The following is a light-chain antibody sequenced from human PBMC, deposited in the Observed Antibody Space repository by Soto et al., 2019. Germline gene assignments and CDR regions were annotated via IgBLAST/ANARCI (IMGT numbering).Light chain of an antibody. CDR1: QSLNSE. Sequence: DIQMTQSPSTLSASVGDRVTLTCRASQSLNSELAWYQQKPGKAPNLLIYQPSSLKGVVPSRFTGTGSGTECTFTISSLQPGDSATYYCQQYNDYPLTFGGGTKVEIK. CDR2: QPS. CDR3: QQYNDYPLT. V-gene: IGKV1-5*03. J-gene: IGKJ4*01.